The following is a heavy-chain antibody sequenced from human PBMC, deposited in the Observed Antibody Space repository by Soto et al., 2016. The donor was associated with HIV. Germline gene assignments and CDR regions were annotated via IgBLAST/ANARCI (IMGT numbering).Heavy chain of an antibody. D-gene: IGHD2-8*02. Sequence: QVQLDQWGAGLLKPSETLSLTCAVYGGSLSGYYWSWIRQPPGKGLEWIGEINHSGNSNYNPSLQSRVTISLDTSKNQFSLKVTSVTAADTAVYYCALYCTGVIASHLYYITVDVWGQRDHGHRLL. CDR2: INHSGNS. V-gene: IGHV4-34*01. CDR3: ALYCTGVIASHLYYITVDV. CDR1: GGSLSGYY. J-gene: IGHJ6*04.